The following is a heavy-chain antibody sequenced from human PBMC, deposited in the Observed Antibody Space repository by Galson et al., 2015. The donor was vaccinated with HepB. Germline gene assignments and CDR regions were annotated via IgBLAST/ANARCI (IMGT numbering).Heavy chain of an antibody. CDR2: INTNTGNP. V-gene: IGHV7-4-1*02. CDR3: ARGGCCSGGSCYCDDY. Sequence: SVKVSCKASGYTFTSYAMNWVRQAPGQGLEWMGWINTNTGNPTYAQGFTGRFVFSLDTSVSTAYLQISSLKAEDTAVYYCARGGCCSGGSCYCDDYWGQGTLVTVSS. CDR1: GYTFTSYA. D-gene: IGHD2-15*01. J-gene: IGHJ4*02.